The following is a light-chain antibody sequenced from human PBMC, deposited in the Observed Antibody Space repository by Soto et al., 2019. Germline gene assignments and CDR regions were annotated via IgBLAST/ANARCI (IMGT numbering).Light chain of an antibody. J-gene: IGLJ1*01. CDR3: SSYAGSNNYV. CDR2: EVS. CDR1: SSDVGGYNY. Sequence: QSALTQPPSASGSPGQSVTIFCAGTSSDVGGYNYVSWYQQHPGKAPKLVISEVSERPSGVPDRFSGSKSGNTASLTVSGLQAEDEADYYCSSYAGSNNYVFGTGTKLTVL. V-gene: IGLV2-8*01.